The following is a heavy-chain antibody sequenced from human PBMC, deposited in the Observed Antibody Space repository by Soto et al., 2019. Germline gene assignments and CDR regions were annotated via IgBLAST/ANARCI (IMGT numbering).Heavy chain of an antibody. CDR2: ISSNGGST. V-gene: IGHV3-64D*06. CDR1: GFTFSSYA. CDR3: VKDLEYCSGGSCYIPLWFDP. Sequence: PGGSLRLSCSASGFTFSSYAMHWVRQAPGKGLEYVSAISSNGGSTYYADSVKGRFTISRDNSKNTLYLQMSSLRAEDTAVYYCVKDLEYCSGGSCYIPLWFDPWGQGTLVTVSS. J-gene: IGHJ5*02. D-gene: IGHD2-15*01.